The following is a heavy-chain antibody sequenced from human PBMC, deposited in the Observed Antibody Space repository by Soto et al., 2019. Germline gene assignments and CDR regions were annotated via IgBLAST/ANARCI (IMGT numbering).Heavy chain of an antibody. J-gene: IGHJ4*02. CDR2: ISGSGGST. CDR3: AKALSIAVAGTPLDH. V-gene: IGHV3-23*01. CDR1: GFTFSSYA. Sequence: GGSLRLSCAASGFTFSSYAMSWVRQAPGKGLEWVSAISGSGGSTYYADSVKGRFTISRDNSKNTLYLQMNSLRVEDTAVYYCAKALSIAVAGTPLDHWGQGTLVTVSS. D-gene: IGHD6-19*01.